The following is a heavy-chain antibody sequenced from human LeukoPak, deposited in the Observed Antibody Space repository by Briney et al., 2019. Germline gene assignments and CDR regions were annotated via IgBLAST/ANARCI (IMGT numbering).Heavy chain of an antibody. CDR1: GFPFSNYG. CDR3: AKLGGGVTVTGLRYFDY. CDR2: IGSSGSTT. D-gene: IGHD6-19*01. V-gene: IGHV3-23*01. J-gene: IGHJ4*02. Sequence: GGSLRLSCAASGFPFSNYGLVWVPQAPGKGLEGVSGIGSSGSTTYYADSVKGRFTISRDNSKNTLYLQMNSLRAEDTAVYYCAKLGGGVTVTGLRYFDYWGQGTLVTVSS.